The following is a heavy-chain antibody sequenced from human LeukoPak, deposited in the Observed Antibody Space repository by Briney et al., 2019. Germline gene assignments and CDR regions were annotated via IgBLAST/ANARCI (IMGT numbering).Heavy chain of an antibody. CDR1: GFTFSNYA. J-gene: IGHJ4*02. Sequence: PGGSLRLSCATSGFTFSNYAMSWVRQAPGKGLEWVSAISGSGVSTYYADSVKGRFTISRDNSKNTLYLQMNSLRGEDTAVYYCAKDRLGDYYGSGSYYTNYFDYWGQGTLVTVSS. CDR3: AKDRLGDYYGSGSYYTNYFDY. D-gene: IGHD3-10*01. CDR2: ISGSGVST. V-gene: IGHV3-23*01.